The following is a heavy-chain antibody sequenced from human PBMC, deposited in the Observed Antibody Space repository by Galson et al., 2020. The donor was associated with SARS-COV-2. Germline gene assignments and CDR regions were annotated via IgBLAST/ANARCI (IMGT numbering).Heavy chain of an antibody. J-gene: IGHJ6*02. CDR3: ARDGTILGVDVPPNYYGMDV. CDR2: INKDGSDK. Sequence: GESLKISCKVSGFTFSDYWMSWVRQAPGKGLEWVANINKDGSDKYYVDSVKGRFTISRDNAKNSLSLQMNSLRVEDTALYYCARDGTILGVDVPPNYYGMDVWGQGTTVTVSS. D-gene: IGHD3-3*01. CDR1: GFTFSDYW. V-gene: IGHV3-7*03.